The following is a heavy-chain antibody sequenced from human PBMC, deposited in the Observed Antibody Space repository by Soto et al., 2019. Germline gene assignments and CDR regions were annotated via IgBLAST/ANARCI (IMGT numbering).Heavy chain of an antibody. Sequence: SETLSLTCTVSGGSISSYYWSWIRQPPGKGLEWIGYIYYSGSTNYNPSLKSRVTISVDTSKNQFSLKLSSVTAADTAVYYCARHRVEGIAAAIDTFDPWGQGTLVTVYS. CDR3: ARHRVEGIAAAIDTFDP. V-gene: IGHV4-59*08. D-gene: IGHD6-13*01. CDR1: GGSISSYY. CDR2: IYYSGST. J-gene: IGHJ5*02.